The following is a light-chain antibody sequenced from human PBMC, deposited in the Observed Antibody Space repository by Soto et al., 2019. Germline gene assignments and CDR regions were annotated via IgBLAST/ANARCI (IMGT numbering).Light chain of an antibody. CDR1: SSNIGSNT. Sequence: QSALTQPPSASGTPGPRVTISCSGGSSNIGSNTVNWYQQLPGTAPKLLIYSNNQRPSGVPDRFSGSKSGTSASLAISGLQSEDEADYYCAAWDDSLNGYVFGTGTKVTVL. CDR3: AAWDDSLNGYV. J-gene: IGLJ1*01. CDR2: SNN. V-gene: IGLV1-44*01.